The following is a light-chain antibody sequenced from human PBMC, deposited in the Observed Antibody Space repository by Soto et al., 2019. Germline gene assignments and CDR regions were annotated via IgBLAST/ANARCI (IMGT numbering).Light chain of an antibody. CDR1: QSLVYSDGNTY. Sequence: DVVMTQSPLSLPVTLGQPASISCRSSQSLVYSDGNTYLNWFQQRPGHSPRRLIYKVSNRDSGVPDRFSGRGSGTDFTLKISRVEAEDVGVYYCMQGTHPFTFGPGTKVDIK. J-gene: IGKJ3*01. CDR3: MQGTHPFT. V-gene: IGKV2-30*01. CDR2: KVS.